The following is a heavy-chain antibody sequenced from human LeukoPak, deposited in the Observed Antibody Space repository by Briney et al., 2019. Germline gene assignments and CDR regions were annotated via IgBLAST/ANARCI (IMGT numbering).Heavy chain of an antibody. J-gene: IGHJ4*02. Sequence: PGGSLRLSCAASGFTFSSYAMSWVRQAPGKGLEWVSAISSSSSTIYYADSVKGRFTISRDNAKNSLYLQMNSLRAEDTAVYYCARDNPDYWGQGTLVTVSS. V-gene: IGHV3-48*01. CDR1: GFTFSSYA. CDR2: ISSSSSTI. CDR3: ARDNPDY.